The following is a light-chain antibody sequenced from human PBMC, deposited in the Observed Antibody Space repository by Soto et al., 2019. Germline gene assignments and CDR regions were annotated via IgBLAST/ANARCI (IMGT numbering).Light chain of an antibody. J-gene: IGKJ1*01. CDR2: DAS. Sequence: ILMTQSPATLSVSPGERATLPCRASQSASNNLAWYQQKPGQAPRLLIYDASTRATGIPARFSGSGSGTEFTLTISGLQSEDFAVYYCQQYNYWPPWTFGQGTKVEIK. V-gene: IGKV3-15*01. CDR3: QQYNYWPPWT. CDR1: QSASNN.